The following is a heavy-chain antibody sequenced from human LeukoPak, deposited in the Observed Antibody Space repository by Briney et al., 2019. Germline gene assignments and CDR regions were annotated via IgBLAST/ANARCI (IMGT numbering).Heavy chain of an antibody. CDR3: ARQNSSSWCLDY. CDR2: IYHTGSS. Sequence: SETLSLTCAVYGGSFSGYYWSWIRQPPGKGLEWIGEIYHTGSSNYNPSLKSRVTISVDRSKNHFSLKLTSVTAADTAVYYCARQNSSSWCLDYWGQGILVTVSS. CDR1: GGSFSGYY. D-gene: IGHD6-13*01. V-gene: IGHV4-34*01. J-gene: IGHJ4*02.